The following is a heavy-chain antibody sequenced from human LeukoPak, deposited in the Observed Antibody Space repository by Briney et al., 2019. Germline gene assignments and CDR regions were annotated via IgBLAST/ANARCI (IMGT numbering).Heavy chain of an antibody. CDR3: ARERLNTMGDAFDI. Sequence: GGSLRLSCVASGFTFSSYEMNWVRQAPGMGLEWLSYTRASGSTEYAESVKGRFTISRDNAKNSLCLQLNGLRDEDTAVYYCARERLNTMGDAFDIWGQGTMVTVSS. J-gene: IGHJ3*02. CDR1: GFTFSSYE. D-gene: IGHD1/OR15-1a*01. CDR2: TRASGST. V-gene: IGHV3-48*03.